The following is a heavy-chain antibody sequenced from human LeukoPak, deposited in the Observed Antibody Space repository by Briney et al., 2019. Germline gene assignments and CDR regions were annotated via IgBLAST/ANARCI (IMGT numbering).Heavy chain of an antibody. Sequence: SETLSLTCTVSGGSIGSYYWSWLRQPAGKGLEWIGRIYTSGSTNYNPSLKSRVTMSVDTSKNQFSLKLSSVTAADTAVYYSARGRRGSPSGYWGQGTLVTVSS. J-gene: IGHJ4*02. CDR2: IYTSGST. D-gene: IGHD3-10*01. V-gene: IGHV4-4*07. CDR3: ARGRRGSPSGY. CDR1: GGSIGSYY.